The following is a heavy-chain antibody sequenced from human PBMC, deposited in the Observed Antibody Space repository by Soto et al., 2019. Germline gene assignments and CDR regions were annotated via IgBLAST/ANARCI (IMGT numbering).Heavy chain of an antibody. CDR3: ARVDTPMISHASFDF. CDR2: IIPIYGTP. D-gene: IGHD5-18*01. J-gene: IGHJ4*02. CDR1: GGTFRSHA. Sequence: GASVKVSCKASGGTFRSHAVSWVRQAPGQGLEWMGGIIPIYGTPNYAQKFQGRVTITADESTSTAYMELSSLRSEDTALYYCARVDTPMISHASFDFRGQGTLVTV. V-gene: IGHV1-69*13.